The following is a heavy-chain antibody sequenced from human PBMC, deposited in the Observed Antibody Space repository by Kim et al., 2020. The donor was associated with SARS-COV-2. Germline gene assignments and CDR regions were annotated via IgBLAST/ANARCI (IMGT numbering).Heavy chain of an antibody. CDR3: AKGSGSYYAPVNWFDP. Sequence: GGSLRLSCAASGFTFSSYAMSWVRQAPGKGLEWVSAISGSGGSTYYADSVKGRFTISRDNSKNTLYLQMNSLRAEDTAVYYCAKGSGSYYAPVNWFDPWGQGTLVTVSS. CDR1: GFTFSSYA. J-gene: IGHJ5*02. V-gene: IGHV3-23*01. D-gene: IGHD1-26*01. CDR2: ISGSGGST.